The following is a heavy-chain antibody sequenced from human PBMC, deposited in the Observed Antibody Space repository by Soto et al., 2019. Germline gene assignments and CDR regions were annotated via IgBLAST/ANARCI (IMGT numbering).Heavy chain of an antibody. D-gene: IGHD3-16*02. V-gene: IGHV3-74*01. CDR2: INSDGSST. CDR1: GFTFSSYW. J-gene: IGHJ4*02. CDR3: ASSGDYIWGSYRLFDY. Sequence: GGSLRLSCAASGFTFSSYWMHWVRQAPGKGLVWVSRINSDGSSTSYADSVKGRFTISRDNAKNTLYLQMNSLRAEDTAVYYCASSGDYIWGSYRLFDYWGQGTLVTVSS.